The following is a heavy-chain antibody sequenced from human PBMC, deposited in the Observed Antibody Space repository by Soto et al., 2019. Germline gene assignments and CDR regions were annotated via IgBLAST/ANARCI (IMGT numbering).Heavy chain of an antibody. Sequence: QVQLVQSGAEVKKPGASVKVSCKASGYTFTSYGISWVRQAPGQGLEWMGWMEPSTGRTGYAQKFQGRVTMTRDTSINTAYMELTTLTSDDTAFYYCARGVSAGVDYWGQGTLVIVSS. D-gene: IGHD1-26*01. V-gene: IGHV1-8*02. CDR3: ARGVSAGVDY. CDR1: GYTFTSYG. CDR2: MEPSTGRT. J-gene: IGHJ4*02.